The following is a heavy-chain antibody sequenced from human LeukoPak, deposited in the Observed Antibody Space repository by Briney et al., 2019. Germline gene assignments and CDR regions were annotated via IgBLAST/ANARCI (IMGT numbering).Heavy chain of an antibody. V-gene: IGHV1-18*01. CDR1: GYTFTSYG. J-gene: IGHJ4*02. CDR2: ISAYNGNT. D-gene: IGHD2-2*01. Sequence: GASVKVSCKASGYTFTSYGISWVRQAPGQGLEWMGWISAYNGNTNYAQKLQGRVTMTTDTSTSTAYMELRRLRSDDTAVYYCAREYCSSTSCSNFDYWGQGTLVTVSS. CDR3: AREYCSSTSCSNFDY.